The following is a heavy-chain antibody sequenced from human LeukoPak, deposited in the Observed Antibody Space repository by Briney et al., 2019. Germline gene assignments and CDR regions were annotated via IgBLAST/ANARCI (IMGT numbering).Heavy chain of an antibody. CDR1: GFTFSSYA. D-gene: IGHD3-22*01. Sequence: GGSLRLSCAASGFTFSSYAMSWVRQAPGKGLEWVSAISGSGGSTYYADPVKGRFTISRDNSKNTLYLQMNSLRAEDTAVYYCAKLPSYYYDSSGYYYFDYWGQGTLVTVSS. CDR2: ISGSGGST. V-gene: IGHV3-23*01. J-gene: IGHJ4*02. CDR3: AKLPSYYYDSSGYYYFDY.